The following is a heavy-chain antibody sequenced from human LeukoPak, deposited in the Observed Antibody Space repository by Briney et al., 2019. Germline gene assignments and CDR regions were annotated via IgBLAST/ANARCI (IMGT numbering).Heavy chain of an antibody. J-gene: IGHJ3*02. CDR3: ARDAVVESDAFDI. CDR2: ISSSSSYI. V-gene: IGHV3-21*01. D-gene: IGHD2-15*01. Sequence: GGSLRLSCAASGFTFSSYSMNWVRQAPGKGLEWVSSISSSSSYIYYADSVKGRFTISRDNAKNSLYLQMNSLRAEDTAVYYCARDAVVESDAFDIWGQGTMVTVSS. CDR1: GFTFSSYS.